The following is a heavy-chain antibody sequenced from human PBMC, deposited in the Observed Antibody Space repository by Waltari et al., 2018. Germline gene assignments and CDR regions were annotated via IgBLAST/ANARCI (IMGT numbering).Heavy chain of an antibody. J-gene: IGHJ4*02. Sequence: QVQLQESGPGLVKPSQTLSLTCTVSGGSISSGSYYWSWIRQPAGKGLEWIGRIDTSGSTNYNPSLKSRVTISVDTSKNQFSLKLSSVTAADTAVYYCAREVPYYYGSGSYHFDYWGQGTLVTVSS. V-gene: IGHV4-61*02. D-gene: IGHD3-10*01. CDR1: GGSISSGSYY. CDR2: IDTSGST. CDR3: AREVPYYYGSGSYHFDY.